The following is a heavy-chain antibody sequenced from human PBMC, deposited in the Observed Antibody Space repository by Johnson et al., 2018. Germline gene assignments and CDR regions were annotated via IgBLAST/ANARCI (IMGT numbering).Heavy chain of an antibody. CDR3: ARDSWDTSSWYGAFDI. V-gene: IGHV4-59*01. Sequence: QVQLQESGPGLVKPSETLSLTCTVSGAPSVITTGTWNWIRQSPGKGLEWIRYIYYSGNTNYNPSLKSRVTISVDTSKNQFSLKLSSVTAADTAVYYCARDSWDTSSWYGAFDIWGLGTMVTVSS. D-gene: IGHD6-13*01. J-gene: IGHJ3*02. CDR2: IYYSGNT. CDR1: GAPSVITT.